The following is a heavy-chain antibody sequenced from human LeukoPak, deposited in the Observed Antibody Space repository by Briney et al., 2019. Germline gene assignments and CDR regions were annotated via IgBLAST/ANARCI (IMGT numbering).Heavy chain of an antibody. V-gene: IGHV3-23*01. D-gene: IGHD2-2*01. CDR3: AKDQYQLPRGWFDP. CDR1: GLTFSSYA. J-gene: IGHJ5*02. Sequence: PGGSLRLSCAASGLTFSSYAMSWVRQAPGKGLEWVSAISGSGGSTYYADSVKGRFTISRDNSKNTLYLQMNSLRAEDTAVYYCAKDQYQLPRGWFDPWGQGTLVTVSS. CDR2: ISGSGGST.